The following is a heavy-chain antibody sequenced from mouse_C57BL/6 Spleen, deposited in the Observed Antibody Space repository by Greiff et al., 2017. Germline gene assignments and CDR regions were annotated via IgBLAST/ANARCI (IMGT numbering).Heavy chain of an antibody. CDR1: GYTFTSYW. D-gene: IGHD1-1*01. CDR2: INPSNGGT. Sequence: VQLQQPGTELVKPGASVKLSCKASGYTFTSYWMHWVKQRPGQGLEWIGNINPSNGGTNYNEKFKSKATLTVDKSSSTAYMQLSSLTSEDSAVYYCARSHGSSRWYFGVWGTGTTVTVSS. V-gene: IGHV1-53*01. J-gene: IGHJ1*03. CDR3: ARSHGSSRWYFGV.